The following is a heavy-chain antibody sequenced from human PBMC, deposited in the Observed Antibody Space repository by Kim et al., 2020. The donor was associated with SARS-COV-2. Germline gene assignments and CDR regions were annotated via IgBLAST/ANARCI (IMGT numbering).Heavy chain of an antibody. J-gene: IGHJ4*02. V-gene: IGHV1-46*01. D-gene: IGHD2-21*02. CDR3: ARPLGDSFDY. Sequence: GKTKYAQKFEGRVTLTSDPSTDTAYMELRTLTSDDTAMYYCARPLGDSFDYWGQGSLVTVSS. CDR2: GKT.